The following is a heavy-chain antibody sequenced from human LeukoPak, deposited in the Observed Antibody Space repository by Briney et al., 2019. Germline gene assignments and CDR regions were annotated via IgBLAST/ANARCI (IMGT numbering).Heavy chain of an antibody. CDR3: ARDAGGTDQLSNWFDP. J-gene: IGHJ5*02. Sequence: GGSLRLSCAASGFTFSGYGMHWVRQAPGKGLEWVAVIWYDGTNIYYADSVKGRFTVSRDNSKNTLYLQMNSLRAEDTAVYYCARDAGGTDQLSNWFDPWGQGTLVTVSS. CDR1: GFTFSGYG. V-gene: IGHV3-33*08. CDR2: IWYDGTNI. D-gene: IGHD2-2*01.